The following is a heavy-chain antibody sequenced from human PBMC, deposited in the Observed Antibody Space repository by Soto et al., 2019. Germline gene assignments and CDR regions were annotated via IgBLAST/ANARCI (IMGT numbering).Heavy chain of an antibody. J-gene: IGHJ4*02. D-gene: IGHD2-15*01. Sequence: ASVKVSCKVSGYTLTELYMHWVRQAPGKGLEWMGGFDPEDGETIYAQQFQGRVTMTEDTSTDTAYKLLSSLRSENTAVYYCASYAVDRAPNIRKTVDYCGQGTLVTFSS. CDR1: GYTLTELY. CDR3: ASYAVDRAPNIRKTVDY. CDR2: FDPEDGET. V-gene: IGHV1-24*01.